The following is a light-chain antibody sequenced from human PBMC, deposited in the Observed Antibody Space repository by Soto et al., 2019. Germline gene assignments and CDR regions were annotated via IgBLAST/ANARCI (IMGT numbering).Light chain of an antibody. Sequence: DIQMTQSPSILSASIGDRVTITCRASQSISYWLAWYQQKPGKAPKLLIYDASNLESGVPSTFSGSGSGTEFTLTISSLQPDDFATYYCQQYNSYSYTFGQGTKVEIK. CDR2: DAS. CDR1: QSISYW. CDR3: QQYNSYSYT. J-gene: IGKJ2*01. V-gene: IGKV1-5*01.